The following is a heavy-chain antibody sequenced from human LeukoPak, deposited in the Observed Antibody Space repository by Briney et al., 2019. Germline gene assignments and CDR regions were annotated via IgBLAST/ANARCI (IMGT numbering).Heavy chain of an antibody. V-gene: IGHV3-53*05. Sequence: GGSLRLSCAASGFTVSSTYMAWVRQAPGRGLEWVSIIYSGGTTYYADSVKGRFTISRDNSKNTLFLQMDSLSADDTGVYYCAKEGTDYGDYPYFFDYWGQGTLVTVSS. CDR2: IYSGGTT. D-gene: IGHD4-17*01. CDR1: GFTVSSTY. CDR3: AKEGTDYGDYPYFFDY. J-gene: IGHJ4*02.